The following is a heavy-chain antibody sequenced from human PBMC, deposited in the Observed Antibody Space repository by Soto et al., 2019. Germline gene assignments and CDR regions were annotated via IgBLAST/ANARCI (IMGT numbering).Heavy chain of an antibody. D-gene: IGHD2-15*01. J-gene: IGHJ4*02. V-gene: IGHV3-33*01. CDR3: AREVANCSGGSCYPFDY. CDR2: IWYDGSNK. CDR1: GFTFSSYG. Sequence: GGSLRLSCAASGFTFSSYGMHWVRQAPGKGLEWVAVIWYDGSNKYYADSVKGRFTISRDNSKNTLYLQMNSLRAEDTAVYYCAREVANCSGGSCYPFDYWGQGTLVTVSS.